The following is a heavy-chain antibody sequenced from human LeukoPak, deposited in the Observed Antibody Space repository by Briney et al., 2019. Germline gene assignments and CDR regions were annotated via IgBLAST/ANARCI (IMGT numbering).Heavy chain of an antibody. V-gene: IGHV3-23*01. CDR3: AKEPREDCSSTSCPNWFDL. CDR1: GFTFNSYA. D-gene: IGHD2-2*01. Sequence: GGSLRLSCAASGFTFNSYAMSWVRQAPGKGLEWVSAISASGGTTYYADSVKGRFTISRDNSENTLFLQMNSLRAEDMAVYYCAKEPREDCSSTSCPNWFDLWGQGTLVTVSS. CDR2: ISASGGTT. J-gene: IGHJ5*02.